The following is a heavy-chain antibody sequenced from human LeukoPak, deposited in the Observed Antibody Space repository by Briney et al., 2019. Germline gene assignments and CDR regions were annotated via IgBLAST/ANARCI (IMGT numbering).Heavy chain of an antibody. CDR3: ARDISGGYNWFDP. CDR1: GGSISPYY. D-gene: IGHD6-25*01. Sequence: SETLSLTCNVSGGSISPYYWSWIRQSPGKGLELIGYIYSSGNTTYNPSLKSRVTISVDTSKNQFSLKLSSVTAADTAVYYCARDISGGYNWFDPWGQGTLVTVSS. J-gene: IGHJ5*02. V-gene: IGHV4-59*01. CDR2: IYSSGNT.